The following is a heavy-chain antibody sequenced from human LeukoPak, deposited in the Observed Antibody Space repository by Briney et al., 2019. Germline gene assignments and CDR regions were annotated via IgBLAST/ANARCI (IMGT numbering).Heavy chain of an antibody. CDR2: ISYDGSNK. V-gene: IGHV3-30-3*01. CDR1: GFTFSSYA. Sequence: PGRSLRLSCAASGFTFSSYAMHWVRQAPGKGLEWVAVISYDGSNKYYADSVKGRFTISRDNSKNTLHLQMNSLRAEDTAVYYCARDHRSKGYCTNGVCPPHFDYWGQGTLVTVSS. J-gene: IGHJ4*02. CDR3: ARDHRSKGYCTNGVCPPHFDY. D-gene: IGHD2-8*01.